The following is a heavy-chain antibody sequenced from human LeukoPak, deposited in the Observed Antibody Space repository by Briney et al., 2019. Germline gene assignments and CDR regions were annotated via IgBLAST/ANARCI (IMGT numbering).Heavy chain of an antibody. D-gene: IGHD3-9*01. CDR2: INHSGST. CDR3: ASLPNYDILTGYPPEDDY. V-gene: IGHV4-34*01. Sequence: SETLSLTCAVYGGSFSGYYWSWIRQPPGKGLEWIGEINHSGSTNYNPSLKSRVTISVDTSKNQFSLKLSSVTAADTAVYYCASLPNYDILTGYPPEDDYWGQGTLVTVSS. CDR1: GGSFSGYY. J-gene: IGHJ4*02.